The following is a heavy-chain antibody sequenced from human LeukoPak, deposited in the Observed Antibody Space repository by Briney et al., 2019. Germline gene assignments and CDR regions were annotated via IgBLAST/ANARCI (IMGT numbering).Heavy chain of an antibody. J-gene: IGHJ3*02. D-gene: IGHD1-20*01. CDR2: IYYSGGT. Sequence: SQTLSLTCTVSGGSISSGGYYWSWIRQHPGKGLEWIGYIYYSGGTYYNPSLKSRVTISVDTSKNQFSLELSSVTAADTAVYYCARMWITGTTGAFDIWGQGTMVTVSS. CDR1: GGSISSGGYY. CDR3: ARMWITGTTGAFDI. V-gene: IGHV4-31*03.